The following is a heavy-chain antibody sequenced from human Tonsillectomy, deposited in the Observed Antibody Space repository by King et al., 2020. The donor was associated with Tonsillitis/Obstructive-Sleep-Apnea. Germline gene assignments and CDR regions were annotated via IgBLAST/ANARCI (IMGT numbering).Heavy chain of an antibody. CDR3: ARGTTVKSFDY. J-gene: IGHJ4*02. Sequence: VQLQESGPGLVKPSQTLSLTCTVSGGSISSGGYYWSWIRQHPGKGLEWIGCIYYSGSTYYNPSLKSRLTLSVDTSKNQFSLKLSSVTPADTAVYYCARGTTVKSFDYWGQGTLVTVPS. V-gene: IGHV4-31*03. D-gene: IGHD4-17*01. CDR2: IYYSGST. CDR1: GGSISSGGYY.